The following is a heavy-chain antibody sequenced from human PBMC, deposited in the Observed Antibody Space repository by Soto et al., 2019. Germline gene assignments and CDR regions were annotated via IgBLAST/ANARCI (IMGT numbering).Heavy chain of an antibody. CDR3: ARFLLYGLFDY. CDR1: GFSVTNNY. Sequence: PGGSLRLSCAASGFSVTNNYMNWVRQAPGRGLEWVSNIQRFGSYSWQIDSVQGRFTISRDNAKNSVYLQMNSLRVEDTAVYYCARFLLYGLFDYWGQGTLVTVS. CDR2: IQRFGSYS. D-gene: IGHD3-10*01. V-gene: IGHV3-21*01. J-gene: IGHJ4*02.